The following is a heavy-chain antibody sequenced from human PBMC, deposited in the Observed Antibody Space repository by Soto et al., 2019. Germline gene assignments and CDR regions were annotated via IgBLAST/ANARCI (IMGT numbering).Heavy chain of an antibody. Sequence: QLQLQESGPGLVKSSETLSLTCTVSGGSISSSSYNWGWIRQPPGKGLEWIGSIYYSGSTSYNPSHKSRVTISVDTSENQFSLKRSSVTAADTAAYYCARPGYSSSRGYFDYWGQGTLVTVSS. V-gene: IGHV4-39*01. J-gene: IGHJ4*02. CDR1: GGSISSSSYN. D-gene: IGHD6-13*01. CDR2: IYYSGST. CDR3: ARPGYSSSRGYFDY.